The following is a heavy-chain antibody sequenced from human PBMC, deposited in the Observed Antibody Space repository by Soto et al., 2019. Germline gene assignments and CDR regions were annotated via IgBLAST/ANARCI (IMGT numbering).Heavy chain of an antibody. V-gene: IGHV4-30-4*01. J-gene: IGHJ1*01. CDR2: ISYSGSP. D-gene: IGHD1-26*01. Sequence: SETLSLTCTVSGVSVSRDYQWIWIRQPPGKGLEWIGHISYSGSPYYHPSLRSRLSISVDTSKNQFSLKVKSVTAADTAVYYCARAWDFWGQGTLVTAPQ. CDR1: GVSVSRDYQ. CDR3: ARAWDF.